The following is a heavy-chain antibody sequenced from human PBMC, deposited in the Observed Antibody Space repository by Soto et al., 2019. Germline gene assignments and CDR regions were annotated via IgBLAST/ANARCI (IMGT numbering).Heavy chain of an antibody. CDR3: AINVVTPDYGMDV. D-gene: IGHD2-15*01. J-gene: IGHJ6*02. V-gene: IGHV3-30*03. CDR2: ISYDGSNK. Sequence: GGSLRLSCAASGFTFSSYGMHWVRQAPGKGLEWVAVISYDGSNKYYADSVKGRFTISRDNSKNTLYLQMNSLRAEDTAVYYCAINVVTPDYGMDVWGQGTTVTVSS. CDR1: GFTFSSYG.